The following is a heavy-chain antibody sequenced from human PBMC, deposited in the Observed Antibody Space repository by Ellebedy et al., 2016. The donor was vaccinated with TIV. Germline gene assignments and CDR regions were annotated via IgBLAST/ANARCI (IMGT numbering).Heavy chain of an antibody. V-gene: IGHV3-74*01. CDR1: GFTFNNYW. CDR3: RTGTTSGMDY. Sequence: GESLKISXAASGFTFNNYWMHWVRQAPGKGLVWVSRINSDGSSTSYADSVKGRFTISRDNAKNTLYLQMNSLRAEDTAVYYCRTGTTSGMDYWGQGTLVTVSS. CDR2: INSDGSST. D-gene: IGHD1-7*01. J-gene: IGHJ4*02.